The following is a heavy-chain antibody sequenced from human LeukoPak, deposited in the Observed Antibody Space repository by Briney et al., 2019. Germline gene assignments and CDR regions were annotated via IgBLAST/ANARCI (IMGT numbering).Heavy chain of an antibody. V-gene: IGHV1-8*03. CDR2: MNPNSGNT. D-gene: IGHD6-13*01. Sequence: ASVKVSCKASGYTFTSYDINWVRQATGQGLEWMGWMNPNSGNTGYAQKFQGRVTNTRNTSISTAYMELSSLRSEDTAVYYCRVAAAGPVGFDYWGQGTLVTVSS. J-gene: IGHJ4*02. CDR1: GYTFTSYD. CDR3: RVAAAGPVGFDY.